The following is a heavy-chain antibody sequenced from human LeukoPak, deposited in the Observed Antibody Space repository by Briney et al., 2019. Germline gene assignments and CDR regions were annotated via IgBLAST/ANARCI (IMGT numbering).Heavy chain of an antibody. CDR1: GDSISSSNW. D-gene: IGHD4-23*01. Sequence: SGTLPLTCAVSGDSISSSNWWGWVRQPPGKGLEWIGAIYDSGSTNYNPSLKSRLTISVDKSKNQFSLRLSSVTAADTAVYYCARGWRWHLDSWGQGTLVTVSS. CDR3: ARGWRWHLDS. V-gene: IGHV4-4*02. CDR2: IYDSGST. J-gene: IGHJ5*01.